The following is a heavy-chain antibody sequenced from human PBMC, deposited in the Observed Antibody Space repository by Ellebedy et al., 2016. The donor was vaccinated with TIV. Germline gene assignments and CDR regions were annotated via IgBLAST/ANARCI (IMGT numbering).Heavy chain of an antibody. V-gene: IGHV3-30*09. Sequence: PGGSLRLSCAASGFTFSSYVMHWVRQAPGKGLEWVARISNDGSNKYYADAVKGRFAISRDNSENTLYLQVHSLTTEDTAVYYCARCRQGTVVAGAFEYWGQGTLVTVSS. J-gene: IGHJ4*02. CDR2: ISNDGSNK. D-gene: IGHD6-19*01. CDR3: ARCRQGTVVAGAFEY. CDR1: GFTFSSYV.